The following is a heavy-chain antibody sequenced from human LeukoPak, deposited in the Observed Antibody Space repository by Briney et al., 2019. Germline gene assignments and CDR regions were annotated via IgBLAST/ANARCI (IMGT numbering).Heavy chain of an antibody. CDR1: GFTFSSYG. V-gene: IGHV3-30*02. Sequence: GGSLRLSCAASGFTFSSYGMHWVRQAPGKGLEWVAFIQYDGSNEYYADSVKGRFTISRDNSKNTLYLQMNSLRAEDTAVYYCARVRWEGYFDYWGQGTLVTVSS. CDR2: IQYDGSNE. J-gene: IGHJ4*02. CDR3: ARVRWEGYFDY. D-gene: IGHD1-26*01.